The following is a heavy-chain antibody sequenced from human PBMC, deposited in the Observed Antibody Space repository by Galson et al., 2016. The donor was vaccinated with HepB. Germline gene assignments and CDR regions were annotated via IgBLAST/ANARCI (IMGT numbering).Heavy chain of an antibody. CDR2: ISGDTTTT. V-gene: IGHV3-23*01. J-gene: IGHJ5*02. Sequence: SGLTFSNYAMTWVRQAPGKGLEWVSSISGDTTTTYYADSVKGRFTISRDNSKNTFYLQMNSLRAEDTASYYCAKGGGSTWYISPHFVDPWGQGTLVTVSS. CDR1: GLTFSNYA. D-gene: IGHD6-13*01. CDR3: AKGGGSTWYISPHFVDP.